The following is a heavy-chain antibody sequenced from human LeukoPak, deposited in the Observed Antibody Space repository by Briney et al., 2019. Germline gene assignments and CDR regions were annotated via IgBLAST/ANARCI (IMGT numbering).Heavy chain of an antibody. CDR3: AKSRVVVAATFSYYFDY. Sequence: PGGSLRLSCAASGFTFSSYAMSWVRQAPGKGLEWVSAISGSGGSTYYADSVKCRFTISRDNSKNTLYLQMNSLRAEDTAVYYCAKSRVVVAATFSYYFDYWGQGTLVTVSS. V-gene: IGHV3-23*01. CDR1: GFTFSSYA. D-gene: IGHD2-15*01. J-gene: IGHJ4*02. CDR2: ISGSGGST.